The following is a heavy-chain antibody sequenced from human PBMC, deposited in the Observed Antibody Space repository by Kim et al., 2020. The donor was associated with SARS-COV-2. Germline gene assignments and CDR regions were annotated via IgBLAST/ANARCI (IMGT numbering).Heavy chain of an antibody. V-gene: IGHV3-11*05. CDR3: AGVLAVAGTVYGDYGMDV. J-gene: IGHJ6*01. Sequence: GRFTMARDNAKNALYLQMNSLGAEDTAVYYCAGVLAVAGTVYGDYGMDVWGQGTTVTVSS. D-gene: IGHD6-19*01.